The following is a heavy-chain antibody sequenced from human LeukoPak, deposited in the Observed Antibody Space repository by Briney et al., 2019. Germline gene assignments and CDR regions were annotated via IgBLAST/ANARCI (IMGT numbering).Heavy chain of an antibody. CDR1: GYTFTGYA. CDR3: ARGVRRYYYDSSGSNWFDP. V-gene: IGHV1-2*02. Sequence: ASVKVSCKASGYTFTGYAIHWMRQAPGQGLEWMGWINPNSGGTNYAQKFQGRVTMTRDTSISTAYMELSRLRSDDTAVYYCARGVRRYYYDSSGSNWFDPWGQGTLVTVSS. CDR2: INPNSGGT. J-gene: IGHJ5*02. D-gene: IGHD3-22*01.